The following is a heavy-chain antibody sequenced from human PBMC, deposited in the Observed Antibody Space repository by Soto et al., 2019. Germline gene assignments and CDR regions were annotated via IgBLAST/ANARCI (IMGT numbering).Heavy chain of an antibody. J-gene: IGHJ5*02. Sequence: ETLSLTCTVSGGSMTSYYWTWIRQPAGKGLEWIGRVYSSGGTHYNPSLKSRVTISLDTSKNQFSLRLLSVTDADTAVYFCARGQRFSDWFDPWGQGTLVTLSS. CDR2: VYSSGGT. CDR1: GGSMTSYY. CDR3: ARGQRFSDWFDP. D-gene: IGHD3-3*01. V-gene: IGHV4-4*07.